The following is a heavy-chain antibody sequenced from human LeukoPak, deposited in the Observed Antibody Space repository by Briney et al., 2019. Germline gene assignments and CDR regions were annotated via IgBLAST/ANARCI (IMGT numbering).Heavy chain of an antibody. V-gene: IGHV3-7*04. D-gene: IGHD3-22*01. J-gene: IGHJ4*02. Sequence: PGGSLRLSCAASGFTFSSYWMSWVRQAPGKGLEWVANIKQDGSEKYDVDSVKGRFTISRDNAKNSLYLQMYSLRAEDTAVYYCARGNYYDSSGYFLYWGQGTLVTVSS. CDR1: GFTFSSYW. CDR2: IKQDGSEK. CDR3: ARGNYYDSSGYFLY.